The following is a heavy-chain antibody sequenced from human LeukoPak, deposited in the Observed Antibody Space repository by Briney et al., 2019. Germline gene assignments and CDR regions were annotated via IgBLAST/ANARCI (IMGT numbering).Heavy chain of an antibody. J-gene: IGHJ6*02. CDR1: GFIFSSYV. CDR3: AKDVGGGYGFYGMDV. CDR2: ISNSDGGT. D-gene: IGHD5-12*01. V-gene: IGHV3-23*01. Sequence: PGRSLRLSCAASGFIFSSYVMSWVRQAPGKGLEWVSVISNSDGGTYYADSVKGRFTISRDNSKNTLYLQMNSLRAEDTAVYYCAKDVGGGYGFYGMDVWGQGTTVTVSS.